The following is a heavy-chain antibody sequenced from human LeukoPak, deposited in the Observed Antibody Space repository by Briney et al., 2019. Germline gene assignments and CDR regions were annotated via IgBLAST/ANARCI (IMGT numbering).Heavy chain of an antibody. CDR3: ARDNIWAFDI. Sequence: GGSLRLSCAASGFTFSSYSMNWVRQAPGKGLEWVSHIRTDGTITYADSVKSRFTISRDDAKTSVYLQMNSLRDEDTAIYYCARDNIWAFDIWGQGTMVTVAS. J-gene: IGHJ3*02. CDR2: IRTDGTI. CDR1: GFTFSSYS. V-gene: IGHV3-48*02. D-gene: IGHD3-9*01.